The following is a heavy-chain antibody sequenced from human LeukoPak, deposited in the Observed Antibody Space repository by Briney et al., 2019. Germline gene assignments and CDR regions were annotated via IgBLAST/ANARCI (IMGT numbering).Heavy chain of an antibody. CDR3: ARDVHYGDYDRFDY. CDR1: GFTFSDYY. CDR2: ISSSGSTI. J-gene: IGHJ4*02. V-gene: IGHV3-11*01. D-gene: IGHD4-17*01. Sequence: GGSLRLSCAASGFTFSDYYMSWIRQAPGKGLEWVSYISSSGSTIHYADSVKGRFTISRDNAKNSLYLQMNSLRAEDTAVYYCARDVHYGDYDRFDYWGQGTLVTVSS.